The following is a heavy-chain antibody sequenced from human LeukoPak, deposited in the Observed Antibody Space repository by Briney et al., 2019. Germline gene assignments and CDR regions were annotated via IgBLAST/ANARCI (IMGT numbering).Heavy chain of an antibody. V-gene: IGHV3-23*01. J-gene: IGHJ4*02. CDR3: AKDLHYYDSSGCFDY. Sequence: AGGSLRLSCAASGFTFSSYAMSWVRQAPVKALEWVSAISGSGGSTYYADSVKGRFTISRDNSKNTLYLQMNSLRAEDTAVYYCAKDLHYYDSSGCFDYWGQGTLVTVSS. CDR1: GFTFSSYA. CDR2: ISGSGGST. D-gene: IGHD3-22*01.